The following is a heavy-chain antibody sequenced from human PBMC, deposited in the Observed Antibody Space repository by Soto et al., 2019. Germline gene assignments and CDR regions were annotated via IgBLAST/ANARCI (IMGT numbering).Heavy chain of an antibody. V-gene: IGHV4-59*08. J-gene: IGHJ4*02. Sequence: PSETLSLTCTVSGGSISSYYWSWIRQPPGKGLEWIGYIYYSGSTNYNPSLKSRVTISVDTSKNQFSLKLSSVTAADTAVYYCARSDHYYYDSSGYWDYWGQGTLVTVSS. CDR1: GGSISSYY. CDR3: ARSDHYYYDSSGYWDY. CDR2: IYYSGST. D-gene: IGHD3-22*01.